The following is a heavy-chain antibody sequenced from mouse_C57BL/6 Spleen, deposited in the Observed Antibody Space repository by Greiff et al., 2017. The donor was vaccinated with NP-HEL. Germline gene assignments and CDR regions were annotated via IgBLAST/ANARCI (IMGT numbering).Heavy chain of an antibody. D-gene: IGHD1-1*01. Sequence: EVQLQQSGAELVRPGASVKLSCTASGFNIKDDYMHWVKQRPEQGLEWIGWIDPENGDTEYASKFQGKATITADTSSNTAYLQLSSLTSEDTAVYYCTRFVTTVVAHFDYWGQGTTLTVSS. J-gene: IGHJ2*01. V-gene: IGHV14-4*01. CDR1: GFNIKDDY. CDR2: IDPENGDT. CDR3: TRFVTTVVAHFDY.